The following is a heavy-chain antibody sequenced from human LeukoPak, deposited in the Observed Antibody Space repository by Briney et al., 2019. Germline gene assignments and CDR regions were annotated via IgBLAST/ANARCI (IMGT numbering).Heavy chain of an antibody. V-gene: IGHV3-30*18. CDR3: AKSKFSCIGNDCYSPDY. Sequence: GGPLRLSCAASGLPFNSYAMHWVRQAPGKGLEWVALISYDGSNDHYADSVKGRFTISRDNSKNTLYLQVNSLRAEDTAVYYYAKSKFSCIGNDCYSPDYWGQGTLVTVSS. J-gene: IGHJ4*02. CDR2: ISYDGSND. D-gene: IGHD2-21*02. CDR1: GLPFNSYA.